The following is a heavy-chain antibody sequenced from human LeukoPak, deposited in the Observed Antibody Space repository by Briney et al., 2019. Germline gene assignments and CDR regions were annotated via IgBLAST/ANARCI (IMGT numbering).Heavy chain of an antibody. Sequence: PSETLSLTCGVSGGSISGTNWWSWVRQPPGQGLEWIGEISLRGLTNYNPSLRSRLTMSLDESKNQVSLNLTSVTAADTAVYYCSRESGPFSPFDYWGQGTLVTVSS. J-gene: IGHJ4*02. CDR2: ISLRGLT. V-gene: IGHV4-4*02. CDR1: GGSISGTNW. CDR3: SRESGPFSPFDY. D-gene: IGHD3-3*01.